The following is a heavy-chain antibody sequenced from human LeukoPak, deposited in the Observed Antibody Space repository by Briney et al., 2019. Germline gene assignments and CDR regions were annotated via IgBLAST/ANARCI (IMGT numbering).Heavy chain of an antibody. Sequence: GGSRRLSCAAFGFSISGYWMHWGRQSAGEGLGWVSRMNSGGTTINYADSVKGRFTISRDNVHTTLHLQMNSLRVEDTAVYYCIREVQVRASASLGLWGQGTLVTVSS. CDR2: MNSGGTTI. V-gene: IGHV3-74*01. J-gene: IGHJ4*01. CDR1: GFSISGYW. CDR3: IREVQVRASASLGL. D-gene: IGHD3-16*01.